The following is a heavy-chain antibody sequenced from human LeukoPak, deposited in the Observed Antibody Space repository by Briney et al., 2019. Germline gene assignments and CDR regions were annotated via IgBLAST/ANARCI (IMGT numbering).Heavy chain of an antibody. CDR3: ARALVNWLWVRPYYYYGMDV. CDR2: MNPNSGNT. Sequence: ASVTVSCTASGYTFTSYDINWVRQATGQGLEWMGWMNPNSGNTGYAQKFQGRVTMTRNTSISTAYMELSSLRSEDTAVYYCARALVNWLWVRPYYYYGMDVWGQGTTVTVSS. CDR1: GYTFTSYD. V-gene: IGHV1-8*01. J-gene: IGHJ6*02. D-gene: IGHD5-18*01.